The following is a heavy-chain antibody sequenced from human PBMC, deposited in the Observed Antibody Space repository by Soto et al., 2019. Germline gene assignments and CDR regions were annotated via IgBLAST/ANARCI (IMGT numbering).Heavy chain of an antibody. J-gene: IGHJ4*02. CDR2: IWSAGLT. Sequence: GGSLRLSCAASGFTVSSKYMNWVRQAPGKGLEWVSIIWSAGLTYYADSVKGRFTISRDISKNILYLQLNNLRAEDSAVYYCARELPPDVWGQGTLVTVSS. V-gene: IGHV3-53*01. CDR3: ARELPPDV. D-gene: IGHD2-15*01. CDR1: GFTVSSKY.